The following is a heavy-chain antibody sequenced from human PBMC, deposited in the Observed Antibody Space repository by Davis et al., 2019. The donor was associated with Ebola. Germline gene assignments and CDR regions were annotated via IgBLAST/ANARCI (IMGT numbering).Heavy chain of an antibody. D-gene: IGHD5-18*01. J-gene: IGHJ4*02. CDR1: GFTFSSYG. CDR2: ISYDGSNK. CDR3: AKGPGRYSYGAPFDY. Sequence: PGGSLRLSCAASGFTFSSYGMHWVRQAPGKGLEWVAVISYDGSNKYYADSVKGRFTISRDNSKNTLYLQMNSLRAEDTAVYYCAKGPGRYSYGAPFDYWGQGTLVTVSS. V-gene: IGHV3-30*18.